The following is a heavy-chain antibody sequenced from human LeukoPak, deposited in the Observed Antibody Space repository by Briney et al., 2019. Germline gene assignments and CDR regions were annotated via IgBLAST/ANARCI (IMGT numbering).Heavy chain of an antibody. J-gene: IGHJ5*02. Sequence: GGSLRLSCSVSGVTFSNYFMHCVRQTPGEGLVWVSRINGDGTSTIYAGSVKSSLTTSRNNVNTTLYLETPGLRAEDKGIYYCTRRVDSTRGFDPWGQGTLVTVSS. CDR1: GVTFSNYF. CDR3: TRRVDSTRGFDP. CDR2: INGDGTST. V-gene: IGHV3-74*01. D-gene: IGHD1-1*01.